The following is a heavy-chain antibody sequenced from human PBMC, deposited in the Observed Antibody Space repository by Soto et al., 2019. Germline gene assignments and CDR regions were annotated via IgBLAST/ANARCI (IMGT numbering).Heavy chain of an antibody. Sequence: GGSLRLSCAASGFTFNRHWMHWVRQAPGMGLVWVSRINSDGSSTNYADSLKGRFTIPRDNAKNTLYLQMNSLRAEDTAVYYCARDRGYSNYVGWFDPWGQATLVTVSS. D-gene: IGHD4-4*01. V-gene: IGHV3-74*01. CDR2: INSDGSST. CDR1: GFTFNRHW. CDR3: ARDRGYSNYVGWFDP. J-gene: IGHJ5*02.